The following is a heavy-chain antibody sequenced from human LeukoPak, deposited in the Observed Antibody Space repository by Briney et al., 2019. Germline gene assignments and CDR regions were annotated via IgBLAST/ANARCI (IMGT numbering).Heavy chain of an antibody. CDR2: IYYVGSP. V-gene: IGHV4-39*01. CDR1: GDSIRSGDSY. J-gene: IGHJ6*02. Sequence: SETLSLTCSVSGDSIRSGDSYWGWIRQDPRKGLEWIASIYYVGSPHYNPSLNSRRVTLSVDTTKNQFSLTLTSVTAADTAIYYCARLPITKRAMDVWGQGTTVTVSS. CDR3: ARLPITKRAMDV. D-gene: IGHD3-3*01.